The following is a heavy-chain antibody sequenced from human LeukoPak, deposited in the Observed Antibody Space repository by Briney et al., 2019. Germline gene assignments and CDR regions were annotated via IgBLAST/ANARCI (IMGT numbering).Heavy chain of an antibody. CDR3: ARGPYSYDSSGAFDI. V-gene: IGHV4-4*07. D-gene: IGHD3-22*01. J-gene: IGHJ3*02. Sequence: SETLSLTCTVSGGSITSYYWSWIRQSAGKGLEWIGRIYITGSTNYNPSLKSRVTISVDTSKNQFSLKLSSVTAADTAVYFCARGPYSYDSSGAFDIWGQGTMVTVSS. CDR2: IYITGST. CDR1: GGSITSYY.